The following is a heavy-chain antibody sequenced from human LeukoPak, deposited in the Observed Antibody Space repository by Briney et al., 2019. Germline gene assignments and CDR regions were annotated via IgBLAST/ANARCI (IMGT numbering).Heavy chain of an antibody. J-gene: IGHJ6*03. Sequence: PSETLSLTYTVSGGSISSYYWSWIRQPAGKGLEWIGRIYTSGSTNYNPSLKSRVTMSVDTSKNQFSLKLSSVTAADTAMYYCARDSSSTFRYYYYYMDVWGKGTTVTVSS. D-gene: IGHD2-2*01. CDR1: GGSISSYY. CDR2: IYTSGST. V-gene: IGHV4-4*07. CDR3: ARDSSSTFRYYYYYMDV.